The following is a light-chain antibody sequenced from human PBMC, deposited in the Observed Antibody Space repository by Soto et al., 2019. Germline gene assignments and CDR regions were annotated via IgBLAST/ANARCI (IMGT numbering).Light chain of an antibody. J-gene: IGKJ4*01. CDR3: QQYNNWPPIT. CDR2: GAS. CDR1: QSISGN. V-gene: IGKV3-15*01. Sequence: EIVMTQSPATLSVSPGERATLSCRASQSISGNLAWYQQKPGQAPRLLMYGASTRATGIPATFSGSGSGTEFTLTISSMQSEDFAVYYCQQYNNWPPITFGGGTKVEIK.